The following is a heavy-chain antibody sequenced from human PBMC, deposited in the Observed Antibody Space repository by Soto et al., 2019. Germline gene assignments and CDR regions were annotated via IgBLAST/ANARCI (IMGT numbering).Heavy chain of an antibody. V-gene: IGHV4-59*01. CDR2: VYDNGRP. Sequence: ASETLSLTCTISGGSISVYYLSWIRQSPRQGLEWIGYVYDNGRPYYSPSLKSRVTISADTSKNQISLKLTSATAADTAVYYCARGVGSSPPRYWGRGTLVTVYS. D-gene: IGHD3-9*01. CDR1: GGSISVYY. J-gene: IGHJ4*02. CDR3: ARGVGSSPPRY.